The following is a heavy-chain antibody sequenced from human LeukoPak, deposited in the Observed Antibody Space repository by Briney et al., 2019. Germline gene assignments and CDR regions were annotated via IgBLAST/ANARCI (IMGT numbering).Heavy chain of an antibody. CDR1: GGSFSSYY. J-gene: IGHJ4*02. D-gene: IGHD6-19*01. CDR3: ASVRMEVACY. CDR2: INNGGST. V-gene: IGHV4-34*01. Sequence: PSESLSLTCAVYGGSFSSYYWSWVRQPPGKGLEWVGEINNGGSTNYNPSLKSRFTISVDKSKNQLSLKLSTLTAADTAVYSFASVRMEVACYWGEGTLVSVSS.